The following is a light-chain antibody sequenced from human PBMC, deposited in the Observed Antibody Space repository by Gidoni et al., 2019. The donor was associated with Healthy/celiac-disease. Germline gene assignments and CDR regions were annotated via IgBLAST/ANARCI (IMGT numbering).Light chain of an antibody. CDR3: QVWDSSTGV. Sequence: SYALTQPLSVSVALRQTARITCGGNNIGSKNVHWYQQKPGQAPVLVIYRDSTRPSGIPERFSGSNSGNTATLTISRAQAGDEADYYCQVWDSSTGVFGGGTKLTVL. V-gene: IGLV3-9*01. CDR1: NIGSKN. J-gene: IGLJ2*01. CDR2: RDS.